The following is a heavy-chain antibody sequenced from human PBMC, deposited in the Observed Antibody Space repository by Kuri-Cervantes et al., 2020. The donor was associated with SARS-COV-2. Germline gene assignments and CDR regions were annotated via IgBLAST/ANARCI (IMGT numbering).Heavy chain of an antibody. V-gene: IGHV3-30-3*01. CDR1: GFTFSSYA. D-gene: IGHD7-27*01. CDR2: ISYDGSNK. Sequence: GGSLRLSCAASGFTFSSYAMHWVRQAPGKGLEWVAVISYDGSNKYYADSVKGRFTISRDNSENTLYLQMNSLRAEDTAVYYCARGWGLIYFDYWVQGTLVTVSS. J-gene: IGHJ4*02. CDR3: ARGWGLIYFDY.